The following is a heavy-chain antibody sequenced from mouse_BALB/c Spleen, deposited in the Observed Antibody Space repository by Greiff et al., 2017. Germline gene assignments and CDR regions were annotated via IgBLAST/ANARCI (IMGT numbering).Heavy chain of an antibody. J-gene: IGHJ2*01. CDR1: GFTFTDYY. Sequence: EVKVVESGGGLVQPGGSLRLSCATSGFTFTDYYMSWVRQPPGKALEWLGFIRNKANGYTTEYSASVKGRFTISRENSQSILYLQMNTLRAEDSATYCCARVSVGDYFDDWGEGTTLTVSP. V-gene: IGHV7-3*02. CDR3: ARVSVGDYFDD. D-gene: IGHD1-1*01. CDR2: IRNKANGYTT.